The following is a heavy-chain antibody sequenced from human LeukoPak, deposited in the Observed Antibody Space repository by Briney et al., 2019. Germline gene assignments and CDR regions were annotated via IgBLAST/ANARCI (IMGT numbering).Heavy chain of an antibody. D-gene: IGHD5-24*01. Sequence: GSSVKVSCKASGGTFSSYVITWVRQAPGQGLEWMGRIIPILGIANYAQKFQGRVTMTRDTSTSTVYMELSSLRSEDTAVYYCARDHGLGDYYYGMDVWGQGTTVTVSS. CDR3: ARDHGLGDYYYGMDV. J-gene: IGHJ6*02. CDR2: IIPILGIA. V-gene: IGHV1-69*04. CDR1: GGTFSSYV.